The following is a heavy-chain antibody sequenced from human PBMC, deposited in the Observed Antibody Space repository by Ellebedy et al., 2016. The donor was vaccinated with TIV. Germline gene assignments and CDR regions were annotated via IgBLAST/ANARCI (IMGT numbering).Heavy chain of an antibody. J-gene: IGHJ4*02. V-gene: IGHV1-18*01. CDR1: GYTFTTYG. CDR2: ISTYYGNT. D-gene: IGHD2-2*01. Sequence: ASVKVSCXSSGYTFTTYGISWVRPAPGQGLEWMGWISTYYGNTNYAQKVQGRVTMTIDTSTSTAYMELRSLRSDDTAVYYCARDRGTSYYFDDWGQGTLVTVSS. CDR3: ARDRGTSYYFDD.